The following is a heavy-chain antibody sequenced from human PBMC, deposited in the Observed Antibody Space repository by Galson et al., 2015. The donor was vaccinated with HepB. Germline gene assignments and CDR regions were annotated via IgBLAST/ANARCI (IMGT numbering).Heavy chain of an antibody. J-gene: IGHJ6*02. D-gene: IGHD3-10*01. CDR1: GFMFSNYA. CDR3: AKGRRRDPEVSGSRLYDYYYHGMDV. CDR2: ISGSGGSR. Sequence: SLRLSCAASGFMFSNYAMSWVRQAPGKGPEWVSVISGSGGSRFHADSVKGRFTISRDNSKNTLYLQMNSLRVEDTALYYCAKGRRRDPEVSGSRLYDYYYHGMDVWGQGTTVTVSS. V-gene: IGHV3-23*01.